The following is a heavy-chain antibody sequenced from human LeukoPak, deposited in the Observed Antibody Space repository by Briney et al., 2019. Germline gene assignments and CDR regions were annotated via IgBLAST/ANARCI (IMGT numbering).Heavy chain of an antibody. CDR3: ATTTSSGWVPFDY. D-gene: IGHD6-25*01. J-gene: IGHJ4*02. V-gene: IGHV3-48*01. CDR2: ISTGGSTI. CDR1: GLNFFSFT. Sequence: GGSQRLSCVASGLNFFSFTMNWVRQAPGKGLEWVSYISTGGSTIYYRDSGKGRFTISIDNDKNTLFLQMNHLTADDTAVYYCATTTSSGWVPFDYWGRGTLVAVSS.